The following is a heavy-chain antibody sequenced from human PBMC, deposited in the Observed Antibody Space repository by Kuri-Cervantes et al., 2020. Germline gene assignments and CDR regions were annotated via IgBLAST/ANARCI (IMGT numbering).Heavy chain of an antibody. CDR3: ERVYGDYAAWYFDL. Sequence: SGPTLVNPTQTLSLTCTFSGFSLSTSGVGVGWIRQPPGKALEWLALIYWDDDKRYSPSLKSRLTITKDTSKNQVVLTMTNMDPVDTATYYCERVYGDYAAWYFDLWGRGTLVTVSS. CDR2: IYWDDDK. J-gene: IGHJ2*01. V-gene: IGHV2-5*02. D-gene: IGHD4-17*01. CDR1: GFSLSTSGVG.